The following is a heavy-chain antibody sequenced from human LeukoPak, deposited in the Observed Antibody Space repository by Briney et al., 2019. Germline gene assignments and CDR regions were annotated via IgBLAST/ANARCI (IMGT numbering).Heavy chain of an antibody. CDR3: ATIKRGSIFGYFDF. J-gene: IGHJ4*02. Sequence: PSETLSLTCTVSRGSISSHYWSWIRQPPGKGLEWIAYLFDSVNTKDNPSLQSRLTLSADTSKNQFSLRLSSVTAADTAVYYCATIKRGSIFGYFDFWGQGIKVTVSS. D-gene: IGHD5-18*01. CDR1: RGSISSHY. V-gene: IGHV4-59*11. CDR2: LFDSVNT.